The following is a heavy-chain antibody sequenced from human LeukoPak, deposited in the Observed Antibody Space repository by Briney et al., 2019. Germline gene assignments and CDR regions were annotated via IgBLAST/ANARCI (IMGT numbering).Heavy chain of an antibody. Sequence: ASVKVSCKASGYTFTSYGISWVRQAPGQGLEWMGWIGAYNGNTNYAQKLQGRVTMTTDTSTSTAYMELRSLRSDDTAVYYCARDPTSTHITIFGVVSDWFDPWGQGTLVTVSS. J-gene: IGHJ5*02. CDR3: ARDPTSTHITIFGVVSDWFDP. CDR1: GYTFTSYG. V-gene: IGHV1-18*01. D-gene: IGHD3-3*01. CDR2: IGAYNGNT.